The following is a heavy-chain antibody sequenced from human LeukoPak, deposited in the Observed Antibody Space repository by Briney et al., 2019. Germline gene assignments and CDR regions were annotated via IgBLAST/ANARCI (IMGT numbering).Heavy chain of an antibody. CDR2: ISGSGGNT. CDR1: GFTFSSYA. J-gene: IGHJ4*02. D-gene: IGHD3-22*01. CDR3: AATYYYDGSGDY. Sequence: GSLRLSCAASGFTFSSYAMSWVRQAPGKGLEWVSGISGSGGNTYYADSVKGRFTISRGNAKNSLYLLMNSLRTEDTAVYYCAATYYYDGSGDYWGQGTLVTVSS. V-gene: IGHV3-23*01.